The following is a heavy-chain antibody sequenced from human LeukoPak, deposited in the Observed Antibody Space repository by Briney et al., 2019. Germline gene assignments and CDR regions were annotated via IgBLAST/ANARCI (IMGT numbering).Heavy chain of an antibody. V-gene: IGHV3-21*01. J-gene: IGHJ4*02. CDR3: AKARWQQLYFDY. Sequence: GGSLRLSCAASGFTFSSYSMNWVGQAPGKGLEWVSSISSSSSYIYYADSVKGRFTISRGNAKNSLYLQMNSLRAEDTAVYYCAKARWQQLYFDYWGQGTLVTVSS. CDR2: ISSSSSYI. D-gene: IGHD6-13*01. CDR1: GFTFSSYS.